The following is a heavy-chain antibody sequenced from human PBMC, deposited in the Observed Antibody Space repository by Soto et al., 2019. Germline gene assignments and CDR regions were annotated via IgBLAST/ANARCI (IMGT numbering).Heavy chain of an antibody. V-gene: IGHV1-18*04. CDR3: ARQGNGYEDY. CDR1: GYTFIRYG. CDR2: ISGKNDKS. J-gene: IGHJ4*02. D-gene: IGHD5-18*01. Sequence: ASVKVSCKASGYTFIRYGISWVRQAPGQGFEWMGWISGKNDKSNHAQKFRGRITMTTDTSTNTAYLEVRSLGSDDTAIYYCARQGNGYEDYWGQGTLVTVSS.